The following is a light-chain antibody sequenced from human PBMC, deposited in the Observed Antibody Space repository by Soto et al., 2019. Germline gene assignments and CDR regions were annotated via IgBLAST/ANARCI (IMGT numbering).Light chain of an antibody. Sequence: LSVATLSVSKRERATLSCRASQSVSSNLAWYQQKPGQAPRLLIYGASSRATGIPDRFSGSGSGTDFTLTISRLEPEDFAVYYCQQYGSSPRWTFGQR. CDR2: GAS. CDR3: QQYGSSPRWT. J-gene: IGKJ1*01. CDR1: QSVSSN. V-gene: IGKV3-20*01.